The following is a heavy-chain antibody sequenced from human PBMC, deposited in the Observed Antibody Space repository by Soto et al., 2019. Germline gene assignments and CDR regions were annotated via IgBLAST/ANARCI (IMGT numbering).Heavy chain of an antibody. CDR2: IYYSGST. CDR3: ASRRRLGYSGYDSAYYYYGMDV. V-gene: IGHV4-31*03. Sequence: QVQLQESGPGLVKPSQTLSLTCTVSGGSISSGGYYWSWIRQHPGKGLEWIGYIYYSGSTYYNPSLKSRVTISVDTSKNQFSLKLSSVTAADTAVYYCASRRRLGYSGYDSAYYYYGMDVWGQGTTVTVSS. CDR1: GGSISSGGYY. J-gene: IGHJ6*02. D-gene: IGHD5-12*01.